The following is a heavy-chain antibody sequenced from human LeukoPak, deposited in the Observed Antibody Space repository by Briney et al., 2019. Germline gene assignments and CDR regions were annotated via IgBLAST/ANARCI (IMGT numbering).Heavy chain of an antibody. CDR2: FDPEDGET. V-gene: IGHV1-24*01. J-gene: IGHJ5*02. Sequence: ASVKVSCKVSGYTLTELSMHWVRQAPGKGLEWMGGFDPEDGETIYAQKFQGRVTMTEDTSTDTAYMELSSLRSEDTAVYYCARQSPGYDILTGYYSRKWFDPWGQGTLVTVSS. CDR1: GYTLTELS. D-gene: IGHD3-9*01. CDR3: ARQSPGYDILTGYYSRKWFDP.